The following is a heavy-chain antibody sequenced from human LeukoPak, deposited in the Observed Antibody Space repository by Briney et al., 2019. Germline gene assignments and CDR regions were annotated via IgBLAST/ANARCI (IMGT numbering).Heavy chain of an antibody. J-gene: IGHJ4*02. CDR1: GFTFSTYG. CDR2: LSYDGNYK. Sequence: PGRSLRLSCEASGFTFSTYGMHWVRQTPGKGLEWVAVLSYDGNYKYYADSVKGRFAISRDNSENTLYLQMNSLRAEDTAVYYCARYAEYAVSTPCYWGQGTLVTVSA. V-gene: IGHV3-30*03. CDR3: ARYAEYAVSTPCY. D-gene: IGHD2-8*01.